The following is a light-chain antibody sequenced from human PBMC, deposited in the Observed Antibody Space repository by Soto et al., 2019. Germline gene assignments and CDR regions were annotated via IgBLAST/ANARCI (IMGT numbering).Light chain of an antibody. CDR2: LNSDGRH. CDR3: QTWGTGILV. CDR1: SRHSSYA. J-gene: IGLJ2*01. V-gene: IGLV4-69*01. Sequence: QPVLTQSPSASASLGASVKLTCTLSSRHSSYAIAWHQQQPEKGPRYLMKLNSDGRHTKGDGIPDRFSGSSSGTERYLTISSLQSEDEAAYYCQTWGTGILVFGGGTKVTVL.